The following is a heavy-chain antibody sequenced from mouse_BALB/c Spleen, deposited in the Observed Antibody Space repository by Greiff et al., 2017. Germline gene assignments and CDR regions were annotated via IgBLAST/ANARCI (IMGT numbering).Heavy chain of an antibody. V-gene: IGHV2-9*02. Sequence: VKLVESGPGLVAPSQSLSLSCTVSGFSLTSYGVHWVRQPPGKGLEWLGVIWAGGSTNYNSALMYRLSISKDNSKSQVFLKMNSLQTDDTAMYYCARVLYYRYDVGYAMDYWGQGTSVTVSS. CDR3: ARVLYYRYDVGYAMDY. CDR1: GFSLTSYG. J-gene: IGHJ4*01. CDR2: IWAGGST. D-gene: IGHD2-14*01.